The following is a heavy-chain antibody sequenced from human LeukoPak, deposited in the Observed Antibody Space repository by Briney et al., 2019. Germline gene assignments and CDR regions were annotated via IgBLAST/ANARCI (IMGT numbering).Heavy chain of an antibody. CDR1: GFTFSSYW. Sequence: GGSLRLSCAASGFTFSSYWMSWVRQAPGKGLEWVANIKQDGSEKYYVDSVKGRFTISRDNAKNSLYLQMNSLRAEDTAVYYCARRCSSGWCPFDYWGQGTLVTVSS. V-gene: IGHV3-7*01. CDR2: IKQDGSEK. D-gene: IGHD6-19*01. J-gene: IGHJ4*02. CDR3: ARRCSSGWCPFDY.